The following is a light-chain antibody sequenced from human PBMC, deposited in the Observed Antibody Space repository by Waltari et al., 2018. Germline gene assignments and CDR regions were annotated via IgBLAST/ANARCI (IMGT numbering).Light chain of an antibody. J-gene: IGLJ3*02. V-gene: IGLV1-47*01. CDR3: ATWDDSLNAWV. CDR2: RSY. CDR1: SSNIGANY. Sequence: QSVLTQSPSASGTPGQRVTISCSGSSSNIGANYVYWYQQFPGTAPRLLIYRSYRRPAGVPDRFPGSKSGTSASLAISGLRSEDEADYYCATWDDSLNAWVFGGGTRLPAL.